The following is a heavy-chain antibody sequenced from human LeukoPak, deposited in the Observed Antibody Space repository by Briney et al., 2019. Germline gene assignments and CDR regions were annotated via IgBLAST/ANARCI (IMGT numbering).Heavy chain of an antibody. CDR3: AKASLVVVPAAPLNF. Sequence: PGGSLRLSCAASGFTFSDYYMSWIRQAPGKGLEWVSGINWDSSRIGYADSVKGRFTISRDNAKNSLYLQMNTLKADDTALYYCAKASLVVVPAAPLNFWGQGSLVTVSS. V-gene: IGHV3-20*04. CDR2: INWDSSRI. J-gene: IGHJ4*02. CDR1: GFTFSDYY. D-gene: IGHD2-2*01.